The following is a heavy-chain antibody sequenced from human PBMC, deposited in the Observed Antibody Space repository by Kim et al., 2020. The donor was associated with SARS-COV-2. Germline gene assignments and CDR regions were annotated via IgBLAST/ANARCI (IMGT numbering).Heavy chain of an antibody. CDR3: AKSIAVAGTNDY. Sequence: YYADSVKGRFTISRDNSKNTLYLQMSSLRAEDTAVYYCAKSIAVAGTNDYWGQGTLVTVSS. V-gene: IGHV3-23*03. D-gene: IGHD6-19*01. J-gene: IGHJ4*02.